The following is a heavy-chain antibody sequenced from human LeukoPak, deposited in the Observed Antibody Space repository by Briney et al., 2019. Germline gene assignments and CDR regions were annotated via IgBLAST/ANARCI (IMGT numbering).Heavy chain of an antibody. CDR2: NYHSGST. CDR3: ARVNRGYDAFGI. V-gene: IGHV4-30-2*01. D-gene: IGHD5-18*01. Sequence: SETLSLTCAVSGGSISSGGYSWSWIRQPPGKGLEWIGYNYHSGSTYYNPSLKSRVPISVDSSKNQFSLKLSSVTAADTAVYYCARVNRGYDAFGIWGQGTMVTVSS. J-gene: IGHJ3*02. CDR1: GGSISSGGYS.